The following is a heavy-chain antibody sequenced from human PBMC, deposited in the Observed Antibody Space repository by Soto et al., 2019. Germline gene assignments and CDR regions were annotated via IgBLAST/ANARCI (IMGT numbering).Heavy chain of an antibody. J-gene: IGHJ4*02. Sequence: XTLSLPGAVSGXSVSTGYYWGWILQPPVKGLEWIWSIYQSGSTYYNPSLKSRVTISVDTSKNQFYLKLRSVTDADTAMDYCARTKCSGGSCYSWSLDYWGQGTPATVS. CDR3: ARTKCSGGSCYSWSLDY. CDR1: GXSVSTGYY. V-gene: IGHV4-38-2*01. D-gene: IGHD2-15*01. CDR2: IYQSGST.